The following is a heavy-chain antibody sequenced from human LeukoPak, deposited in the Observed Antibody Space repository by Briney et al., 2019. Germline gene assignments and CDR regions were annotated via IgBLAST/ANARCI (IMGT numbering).Heavy chain of an antibody. D-gene: IGHD1-1*01. CDR3: ARGERPYYYYGMDV. CDR2: ISGSGAST. V-gene: IGHV3-23*01. CDR1: GFTFSSCA. J-gene: IGHJ6*02. Sequence: PGGSLRLSCAASGFTFSSCAMSWVRQAPGKGLEWVSAISGSGASTYYADSVKGRFTISRDNSKNTLYLQMNSLRAEDTAVYYCARGERPYYYYGMDVWGQGTTVTVSS.